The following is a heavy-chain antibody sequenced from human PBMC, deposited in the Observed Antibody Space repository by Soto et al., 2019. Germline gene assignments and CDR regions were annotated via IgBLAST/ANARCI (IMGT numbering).Heavy chain of an antibody. CDR1: GFTFSSYA. Sequence: EVPLLESGGGLVQPGGSLRLSCAASGFTFSSYAMSWVRQAPGKGLEWVSAISGSGGSTYYADSVKGRFTISRDNSKNTLYLQMNSLRAEDTAVYYCAKDRDRPTTVTTLYGMDVWGQGTTVTVSS. CDR2: ISGSGGST. V-gene: IGHV3-23*01. D-gene: IGHD4-17*01. J-gene: IGHJ6*02. CDR3: AKDRDRPTTVTTLYGMDV.